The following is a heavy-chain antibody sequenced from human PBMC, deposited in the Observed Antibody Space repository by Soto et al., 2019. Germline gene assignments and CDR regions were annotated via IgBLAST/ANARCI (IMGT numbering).Heavy chain of an antibody. J-gene: IGHJ6*02. CDR1: GFTFDDYA. Sequence: GGSLRLSCAASGFTFDDYAMHWVRQAPGKGLEWVSGISWNSGSIGYADSVNGRFTISRDNAKNSLYLQMNSLRAEDTALYYCAKDRGIAVAGTDYYYGMDVWGQGTTVTVSS. D-gene: IGHD6-19*01. V-gene: IGHV3-9*01. CDR3: AKDRGIAVAGTDYYYGMDV. CDR2: ISWNSGSI.